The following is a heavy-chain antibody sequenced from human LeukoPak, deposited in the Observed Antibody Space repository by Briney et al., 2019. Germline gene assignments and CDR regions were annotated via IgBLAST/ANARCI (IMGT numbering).Heavy chain of an antibody. D-gene: IGHD3-16*01. CDR3: ARGDRDAFDI. Sequence: GGSLRLSCAASGFTVRSNYMSWVRQAPGKGPEWVSVIYAGGSISYTDSVKGRFTISRDNSKNTLYLQMNSLRAEDTAVYYCARGDRDAFDIWGQGTMVTVSS. J-gene: IGHJ3*02. CDR2: IYAGGSI. V-gene: IGHV3-53*01. CDR1: GFTVRSNY.